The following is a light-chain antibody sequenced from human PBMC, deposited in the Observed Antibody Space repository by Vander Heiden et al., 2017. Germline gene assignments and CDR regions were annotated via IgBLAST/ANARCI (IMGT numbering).Light chain of an antibody. CDR3: QQYDNLPLIFT. CDR1: QDISNY. Sequence: DIQMTQSPSSLSASVGDRVTITCQASQDISNYLNWYQQKPGKAPKLLIYDEANLETGVPSRFSGSGSGTDFTFTISSLQPEDIATYYCQQYDNLPLIFTFGPGTKVDIK. J-gene: IGKJ3*01. CDR2: DEA. V-gene: IGKV1-33*01.